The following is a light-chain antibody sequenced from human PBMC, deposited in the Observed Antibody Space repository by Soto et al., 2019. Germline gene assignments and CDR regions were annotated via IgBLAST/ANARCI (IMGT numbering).Light chain of an antibody. CDR1: SSDVGGYNY. Sequence: QSALTQPPSASGSPGQSVTISCTGTSSDVGGYNYVSWYQQHPGKAPKLMIYEVSKRPSGVPDRFSGSTSGNTASLTVSGLQAEDEADYYCSSYAGSLDVFGTGTKVTVL. CDR3: SSYAGSLDV. V-gene: IGLV2-8*01. J-gene: IGLJ1*01. CDR2: EVS.